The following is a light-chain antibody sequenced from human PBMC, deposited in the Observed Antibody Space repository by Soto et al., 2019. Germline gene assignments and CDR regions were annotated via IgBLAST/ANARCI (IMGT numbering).Light chain of an antibody. CDR3: QQYNSYPYT. Sequence: DILMTQAPSTLLTTEGDRVTITCPASQSISSWLAWYQQKPGKAPKLLIYKASSLESGVPSRFSGSGSGTEFTLTISSLQPDDFATNYCQQYNSYPYTFGQGTK. J-gene: IGKJ2*01. CDR1: QSISSW. V-gene: IGKV1-5*03. CDR2: KAS.